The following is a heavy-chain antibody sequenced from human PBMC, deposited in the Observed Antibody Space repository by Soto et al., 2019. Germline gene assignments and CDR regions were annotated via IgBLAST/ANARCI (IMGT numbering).Heavy chain of an antibody. V-gene: IGHV4-39*01. CDR1: GAPSIERRYY. CDR3: ARDYYDSSDYTTNWFDP. CDR2: IYHTGNT. Sequence: SEPLSPTAKDSGAPSIERRYYRARPRQPPGKGLAWRGSIYHTGNTYYNPSLRSRVTISVDTSKNQFSLKLTSVTAADTAVYYCARDYYDSSDYTTNWFDPWGQGTLVTVSS. J-gene: IGHJ5*02. D-gene: IGHD3-22*01.